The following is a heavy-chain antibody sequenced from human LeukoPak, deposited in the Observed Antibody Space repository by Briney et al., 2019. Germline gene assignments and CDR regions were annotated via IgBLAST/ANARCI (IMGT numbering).Heavy chain of an antibody. J-gene: IGHJ5*02. Sequence: SETLSLTCTVSGGSISSYYWSWIRQPPGKGLEWIGYIYYSGSTNYNPSLKSRVTISVDTSKNQFSLKLSSVTAADTAVYYCARASGSSSWFDPWGQGTQVTVSS. D-gene: IGHD1-26*01. V-gene: IGHV4-59*01. CDR2: IYYSGST. CDR3: ARASGSSSWFDP. CDR1: GGSISSYY.